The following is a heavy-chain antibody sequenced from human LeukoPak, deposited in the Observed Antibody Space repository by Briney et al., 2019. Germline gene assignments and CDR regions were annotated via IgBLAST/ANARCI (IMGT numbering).Heavy chain of an antibody. Sequence: GGSLRLSCAASGSTFSSYNMNWVRQAPGKGLEWVSSTSSNSTYIHYADSLKGRFTISRDNAKNSLYLQMNSLRAEDTGVYYCARAGRHGPSAFDIWGQGTMVTVS. J-gene: IGHJ3*02. CDR2: TSSNSTYI. CDR1: GSTFSSYN. V-gene: IGHV3-21*01. CDR3: ARAGRHGPSAFDI.